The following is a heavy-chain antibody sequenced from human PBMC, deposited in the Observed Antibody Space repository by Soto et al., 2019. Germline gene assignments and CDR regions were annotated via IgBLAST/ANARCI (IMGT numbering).Heavy chain of an antibody. J-gene: IGHJ3*01. CDR1: GLTFGSRA. V-gene: IGHV3-23*01. Sequence: GGSLRLSCVASGLTFGSRAISWVRQAPGEGLQWVSTITDTGGDAKYADSVRGRVVISRDNSRDSLSLLMNSLRVVDTALYYCLRERGPFDDLDFRGQGKTVTVSS. CDR3: LRERGPFDDLDF. CDR2: ITDTGGDA.